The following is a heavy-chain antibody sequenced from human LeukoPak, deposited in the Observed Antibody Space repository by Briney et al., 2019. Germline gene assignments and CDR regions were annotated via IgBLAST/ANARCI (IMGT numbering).Heavy chain of an antibody. Sequence: GGSLRLSCAVSGITVSKYWMPWVRQVPGKGLVWVSRIHSDGSTTDYADSVKGRFTITRDSAKNTLYLEMNSLRVEDTAVYYCAKSDRLTITMIVAWGQGTLVTVSS. V-gene: IGHV3-74*01. CDR3: AKSDRLTITMIVA. J-gene: IGHJ5*02. CDR1: GITVSKYW. CDR2: IHSDGSTT. D-gene: IGHD3-22*01.